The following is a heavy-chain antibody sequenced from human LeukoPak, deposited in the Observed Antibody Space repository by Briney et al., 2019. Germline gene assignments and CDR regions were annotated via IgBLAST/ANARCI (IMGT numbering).Heavy chain of an antibody. D-gene: IGHD3-22*01. J-gene: IGHJ4*02. V-gene: IGHV4-39*01. CDR3: ATQDSSHY. Sequence: SETLSLTCTVSGDFIGSTSFYWGWIRQPPGRGLEWIASIRYSESAYYSPSLKSRATISVDTSKNQFPLRLRSLTATDTAVYYCATQDSSHYWGQGTLVTVSS. CDR2: IRYSESA. CDR1: GDFIGSTSFY.